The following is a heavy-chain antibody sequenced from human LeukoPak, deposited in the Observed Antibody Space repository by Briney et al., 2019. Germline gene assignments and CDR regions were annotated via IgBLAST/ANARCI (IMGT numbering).Heavy chain of an antibody. D-gene: IGHD5-18*01. CDR2: ISAGSDTV. CDR1: GLSLSSNN. Sequence: GSLRLSCAASGLSLSSNNMHWVRQPPGGGLEWLSYISAGSDTVFSADSVRGRFSISRDSARELLFLQMNSLRAEDTAVYYCAKGDDIAMTNGAFDIWGQGTMVTVSS. CDR3: AKGDDIAMTNGAFDI. J-gene: IGHJ3*02. V-gene: IGHV3-48*04.